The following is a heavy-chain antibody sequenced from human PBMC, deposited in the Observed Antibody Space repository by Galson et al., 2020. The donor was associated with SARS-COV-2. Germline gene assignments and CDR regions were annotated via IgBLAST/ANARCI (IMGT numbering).Heavy chain of an antibody. V-gene: IGHV4-39*07. CDR2: IYYSGST. CDR3: ARARQLGYCTNGVCYTHSIYFDY. D-gene: IGHD2-8*01. Sequence: SETLSLTCTVSGGSISSSSYYWGWIRQPPGKGLEWIGSIYYSGSTYYNPSLKSRVTISVDTSNNHFSLKLSSVTAADTAVYYCARARQLGYCTNGVCYTHSIYFDYWGQGTLVTVSS. CDR1: GGSISSSSYY. J-gene: IGHJ4*02.